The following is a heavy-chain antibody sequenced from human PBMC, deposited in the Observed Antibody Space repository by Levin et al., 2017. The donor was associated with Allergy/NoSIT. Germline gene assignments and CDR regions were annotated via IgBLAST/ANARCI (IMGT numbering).Heavy chain of an antibody. CDR1: GFTFSDYY. J-gene: IGHJ4*02. CDR2: ISSSGSTI. CDR3: ARATYYYDSSGYYFDY. Sequence: GGSLRLSCAASGFTFSDYYMSWIRQAPGKGLEWISYISSSGSTIDYADSVKGRFTISRDNAKNSLYLQMNSLRAEDTAVYYCARATYYYDSSGYYFDYWGQGTLVTVSS. V-gene: IGHV3-11*01. D-gene: IGHD3-22*01.